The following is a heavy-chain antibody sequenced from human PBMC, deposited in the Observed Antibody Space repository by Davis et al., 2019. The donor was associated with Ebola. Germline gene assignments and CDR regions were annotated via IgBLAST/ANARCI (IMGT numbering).Heavy chain of an antibody. CDR2: MSPNSGHT. J-gene: IGHJ4*02. CDR3: MRNVYHTGDFDY. CDR1: GYTFTNYD. Sequence: ASVQVSCKASGYTFTNYDINWVRQATGQGLEWMGWMSPNSGHTGYAQKFQGRITITRDTSISPAYMELSSLGSEDTAMYYSMRNVYHTGDFDYWGQGTLVTVSS. V-gene: IGHV1-8*03. D-gene: IGHD7-27*01.